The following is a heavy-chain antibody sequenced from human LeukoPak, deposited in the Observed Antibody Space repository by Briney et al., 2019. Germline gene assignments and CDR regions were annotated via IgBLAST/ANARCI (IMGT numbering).Heavy chain of an antibody. J-gene: IGHJ6*02. CDR2: MSYDGSNK. CDR3: AKDIWRFTLNGMDV. D-gene: IGHD3-3*01. V-gene: IGHV3-30*18. Sequence: VMSYDGSNKYYADSVKGRFPISRDNSKNTLYLQMNSLRAEDTAVYYCAKDIWRFTLNGMDVWGQGTTVTVSS.